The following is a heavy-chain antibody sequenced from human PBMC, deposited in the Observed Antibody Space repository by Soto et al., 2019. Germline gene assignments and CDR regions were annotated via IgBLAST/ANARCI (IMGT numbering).Heavy chain of an antibody. CDR3: ARKSEGLTSNTDF. J-gene: IGHJ4*02. D-gene: IGHD7-27*01. CDR1: GFTFTRYS. CDR2: ISSTTNYI. V-gene: IGHV3-21*06. Sequence: PGGSLRLSCAASGFTFTRYSMNWVRQAPGKGLEWVSSISSTTNYIYYGDSMKGRFTISGDNAKNSLYLEMNSLRAEDTAVYYCARKSEGLTSNTDFRDQTTFVTVSS.